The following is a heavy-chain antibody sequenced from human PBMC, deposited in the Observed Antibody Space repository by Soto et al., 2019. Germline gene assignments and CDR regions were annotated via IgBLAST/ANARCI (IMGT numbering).Heavy chain of an antibody. D-gene: IGHD3-16*02. J-gene: IGHJ4*02. CDR3: ARDLNFGEVIGAFDH. Sequence: QVQLVQSGAEVKKPGSSVKVSCKASGGTFSSYAISWVRQAPGQGLEWMGGVIPIFGTANYAQKFQGRVTITAEKSTSTAHIEVSSLRAEDPAVYYCARDLNFGEVIGAFDHWGQGRLVTVSS. CDR2: VIPIFGTA. CDR1: GGTFSSYA. V-gene: IGHV1-69*06.